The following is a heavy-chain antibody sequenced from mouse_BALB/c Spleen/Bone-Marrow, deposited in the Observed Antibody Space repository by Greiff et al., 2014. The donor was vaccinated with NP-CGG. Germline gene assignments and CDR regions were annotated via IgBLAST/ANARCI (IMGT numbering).Heavy chain of an antibody. J-gene: IGHJ2*01. D-gene: IGHD1-1*01. Sequence: VQLQQSGPELVKPGASVKISCKASGYAFSSSWMNWVKQRPGQGLEWIGRFYPGDGDTNYNGKFKGKATLTADKSSSTAYMQLSSLTSVDYAVYFCARDCYGSSYDYWGQGTTLTVSA. CDR1: GYAFSSSW. CDR3: ARDCYGSSYDY. CDR2: FYPGDGDT. V-gene: IGHV1-82*01.